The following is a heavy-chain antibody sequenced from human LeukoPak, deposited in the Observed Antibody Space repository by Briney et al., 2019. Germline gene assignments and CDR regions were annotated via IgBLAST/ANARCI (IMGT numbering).Heavy chain of an antibody. CDR3: ARGYPADY. CDR1: GFTFSRYP. V-gene: IGHV3-30-3*01. J-gene: IGHJ4*02. D-gene: IGHD1-26*01. Sequence: GRSLRLSCAASGFTFSRYPMHWVRQAPGKGLEWVALISSDGSDKKHADSVKGRFTISRDNSKNTLYLQMHSLRVEDTAVYYCARGYPADYWGQGTLVTVSS. CDR2: ISSDGSDK.